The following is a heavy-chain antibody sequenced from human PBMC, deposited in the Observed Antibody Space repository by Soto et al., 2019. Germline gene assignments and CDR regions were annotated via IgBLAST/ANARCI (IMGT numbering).Heavy chain of an antibody. CDR3: AKEFDYDSSGYYETLFY. V-gene: IGHV3-23*01. CDR1: GVNFSSYA. Sequence: SVGSLSHSCAASGVNFSSYAMSWVRQAPGKGLEWVSAISGSGGSTYYADSVKGRFTISRDNSKNTLYLQMNSLRAEDTAVYYCAKEFDYDSSGYYETLFYWGQGTLVTVSS. J-gene: IGHJ4*02. CDR2: ISGSGGST. D-gene: IGHD3-22*01.